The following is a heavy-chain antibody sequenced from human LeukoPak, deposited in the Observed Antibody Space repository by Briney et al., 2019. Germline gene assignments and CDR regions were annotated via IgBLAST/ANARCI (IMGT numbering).Heavy chain of an antibody. CDR1: GFTVSSNY. CDR2: ISSSSSYI. CDR3: ARIGGRP. J-gene: IGHJ5*02. D-gene: IGHD4-23*01. Sequence: GGSLRLSCAASGFTVSSNYMSWVRQAPGKGLEWVSSISSSSSYIYYADSVKGRFTISRDNAKNSLYLQMNSLRAEDTAVYYCARIGGRPWGQGTLVTVSS. V-gene: IGHV3-21*01.